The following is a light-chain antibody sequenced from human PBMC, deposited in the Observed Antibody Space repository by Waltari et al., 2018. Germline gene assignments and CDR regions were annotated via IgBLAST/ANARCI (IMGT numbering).Light chain of an antibody. CDR3: SSYAGSDNVI. CDR1: SSDVGGYNY. V-gene: IGLV2-8*01. CDR2: EVN. Sequence: QSALTQPPSASGSPGQSVTISCTGTSSDVGGYNYVSWYQQHPGKAPKPMIYEVNKRPSGVPDRFSGSKPGNTASLTVSGLQGEDEADYYCSSYAGSDNVIFGGGTKLTVL. J-gene: IGLJ2*01.